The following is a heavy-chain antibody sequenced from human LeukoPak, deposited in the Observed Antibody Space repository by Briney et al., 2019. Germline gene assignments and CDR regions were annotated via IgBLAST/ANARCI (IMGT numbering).Heavy chain of an antibody. CDR3: ARRHSSGWFYY. Sequence: SETLSLTCTVSGYSISNGYYWDWIRQPPGRGLEWIGNIYRSGSTSYNPSLKSRVTISVDTSKNQFSLKVNSVTAADTAVYYCARRHSSGWFYYWAQGTLVTVSS. D-gene: IGHD6-19*01. CDR2: IYRSGST. J-gene: IGHJ4*02. CDR1: GYSISNGYY. V-gene: IGHV4-38-2*02.